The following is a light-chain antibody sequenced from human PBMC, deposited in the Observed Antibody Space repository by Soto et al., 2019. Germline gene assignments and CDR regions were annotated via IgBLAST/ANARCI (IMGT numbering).Light chain of an antibody. Sequence: QSVLTQSPSASASLGASVKLTCTLSSGHSNYAIAWHQQQSEKGPRYLRKLNSDGSHSKGDEIPDRFSGSSSGAERYLTISSLQSEDEADYYCQTWGSGIVVFGGGTQLTVL. V-gene: IGLV4-69*01. CDR3: QTWGSGIVV. J-gene: IGLJ2*01. CDR2: LNSDGSH. CDR1: SGHSNYA.